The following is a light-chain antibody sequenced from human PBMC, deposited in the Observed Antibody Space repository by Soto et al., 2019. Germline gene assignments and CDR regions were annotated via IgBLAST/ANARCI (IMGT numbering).Light chain of an antibody. CDR1: GSLIGGKL. J-gene: IGLJ1*01. CDR2: KNK. CDR3: GTWDSSPSAGV. V-gene: IGLV1-51*02. Sequence: SLSSQPPSLFAAPGHKVTVPRPGRGSLIGGKLFSCYQQAPGTAPKHPIFKNKKRPSGIPDRFSASKSGTSASMGITGLQTGDEADYYCGTWDSSPSAGVFGTGTKVTVL.